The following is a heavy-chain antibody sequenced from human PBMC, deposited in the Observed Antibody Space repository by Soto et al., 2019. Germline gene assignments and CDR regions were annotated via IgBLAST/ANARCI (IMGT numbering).Heavy chain of an antibody. CDR2: ISSSGSTI. J-gene: IGHJ4*02. V-gene: IGHV3-11*01. D-gene: IGHD2-15*01. CDR3: ARTVVDIVVVVAATNFDY. CDR1: GFTFSDYY. Sequence: GGSLRLSCAASGFTFSDYYMSWIRQAPGKGLEWVSYISSSGSTIYYADSVKGRFTISRDNAKNSLYLQMNSLRAEDTAVYYCARTVVDIVVVVAATNFDYWGQGTLVTVSS.